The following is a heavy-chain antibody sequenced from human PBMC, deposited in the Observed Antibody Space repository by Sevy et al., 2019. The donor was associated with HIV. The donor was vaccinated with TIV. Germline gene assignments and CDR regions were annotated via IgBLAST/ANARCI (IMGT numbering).Heavy chain of an antibody. CDR1: GFTFSSYA. J-gene: IGHJ4*02. Sequence: GGSLGLSCVASGFTFSSYAVSWVRQAPGKGLEWVAATSARDSSTYHADSVRGRFTISRDNSKNTLYLQMNSLRAEDTAVYYCARAPDPSCRSTRCYYFDYWGQGTLVTVSS. V-gene: IGHV3-23*01. D-gene: IGHD2-2*01. CDR2: TSARDSST. CDR3: ARAPDPSCRSTRCYYFDY.